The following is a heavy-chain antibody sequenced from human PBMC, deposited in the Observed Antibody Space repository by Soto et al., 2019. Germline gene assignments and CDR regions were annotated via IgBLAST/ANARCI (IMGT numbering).Heavy chain of an antibody. V-gene: IGHV1-69*06. CDR2: IIPIFGTA. CDR1: GGTFSRYS. D-gene: IGHD3-9*01. Sequence: ASVKVSCKASGGTFSRYSISWVRQAPGQGLEWMGGIIPIFGTANYAQKFQGRVTITADKSTSTAYMELSSLRSEDTAVYYCARVKYYDILTGYYDYYYGMDVWGQGTTVTVSS. J-gene: IGHJ6*02. CDR3: ARVKYYDILTGYYDYYYGMDV.